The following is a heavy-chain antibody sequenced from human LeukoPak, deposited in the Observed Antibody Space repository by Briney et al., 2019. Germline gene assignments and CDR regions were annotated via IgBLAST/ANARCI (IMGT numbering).Heavy chain of an antibody. CDR2: IKEDGSEK. Sequence: GGSLRLSCTASGFTFSDYWMTWVRQAPGKGLQWVANIKEDGSEKYYVDSVKGRFTISRDNAKNSLYLQMNSLRAEDTAVYYCARESEAGVYFDNWGQGTLVIVSS. CDR3: ARESEAGVYFDN. CDR1: GFTFSDYW. J-gene: IGHJ4*02. V-gene: IGHV3-7*01. D-gene: IGHD6-19*01.